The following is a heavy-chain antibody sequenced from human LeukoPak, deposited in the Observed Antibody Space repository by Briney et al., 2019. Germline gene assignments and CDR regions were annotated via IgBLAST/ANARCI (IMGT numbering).Heavy chain of an antibody. D-gene: IGHD6-19*01. V-gene: IGHV3-21*01. CDR2: ISSSSSYI. J-gene: IGHJ6*02. CDR1: GFTFSTYW. CDR3: ARDSSGWYTIYYYGMDV. Sequence: GGSLRLSCAASGFTFSTYWMSWVRQAPGKGLEWVSSISSSSSYIYYTDSVKGRFTISRDNAKNSLYLQMNSLRAEDTAVYYCARDSSGWYTIYYYGMDVWGQGTTVTVSS.